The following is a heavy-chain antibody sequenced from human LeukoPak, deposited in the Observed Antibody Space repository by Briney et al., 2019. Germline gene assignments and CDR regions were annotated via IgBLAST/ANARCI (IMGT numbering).Heavy chain of an antibody. D-gene: IGHD7-27*01. J-gene: IGHJ4*02. V-gene: IGHV5-51*01. CDR2: IYPGDYDT. Sequence: GESLKISCKGSGYRLTSYWLGWVRQMPGKGLEWGGIIYPGDYDTRYSPSFQGQVTISADKSISTAYLQWSSLKASDTAMYYCARPGLGMSVDYWGQGTLVTVSS. CDR3: ARPGLGMSVDY. CDR1: GYRLTSYW.